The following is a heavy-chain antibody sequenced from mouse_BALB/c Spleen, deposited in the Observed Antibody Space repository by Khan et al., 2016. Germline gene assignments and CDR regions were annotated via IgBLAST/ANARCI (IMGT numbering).Heavy chain of an antibody. CDR1: GFNIKDTY. CDR3: ALDGSWFAY. D-gene: IGHD2-3*01. Sequence: VQLQQSGAELVKPGASVKLSCTAAGFNIKDTYMHWVKQRPEQGLEWIGRIDPANGNTIYDPKFQGKASITADTSSNTAYLQLSSLTSEDTAVYYCALDGSWFAYWGQGTLVTVSA. J-gene: IGHJ3*01. CDR2: IDPANGNT. V-gene: IGHV14-3*02.